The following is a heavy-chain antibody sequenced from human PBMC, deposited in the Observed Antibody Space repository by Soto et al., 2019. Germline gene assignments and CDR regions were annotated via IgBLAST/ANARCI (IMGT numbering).Heavy chain of an antibody. V-gene: IGHV1-46*01. J-gene: IGHJ4*02. CDR3: AATNHYDFWSGYSVNDY. Sequence: XSVKVSCKASVYSFTSHYIHWVRQVTGQGLEWMGLINPLGGSTIYAQKFQERVTITRDMSTSTAYMELSSLRSEDTAVYYCAATNHYDFWSGYSVNDYWGQGTLVTVSS. CDR1: VYSFTSHY. CDR2: INPLGGST. D-gene: IGHD3-3*01.